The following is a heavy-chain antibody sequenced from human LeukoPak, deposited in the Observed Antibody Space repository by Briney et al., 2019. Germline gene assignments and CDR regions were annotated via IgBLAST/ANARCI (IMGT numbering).Heavy chain of an antibody. Sequence: SVTLSLTCTVSGGSISSGAYYWGWIRQPPGKGLEWIGAFYYSGSTYYNPSLKSRVTISVDTSQNQFSLKLSSVTAADTAVYYCARSLCRYCGSTSPYYYALDVWGQGTTVTVSS. D-gene: IGHD2-2*01. J-gene: IGHJ6*02. V-gene: IGHV4-39*01. CDR3: ARSLCRYCGSTSPYYYALDV. CDR1: GGSISSGAYY. CDR2: FYYSGST.